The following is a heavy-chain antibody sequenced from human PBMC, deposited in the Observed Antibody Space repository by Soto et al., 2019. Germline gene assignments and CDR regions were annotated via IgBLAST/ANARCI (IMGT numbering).Heavy chain of an antibody. CDR2: IYYSGST. J-gene: IGHJ5*02. D-gene: IGHD3-9*01. V-gene: IGHV4-61*01. CDR1: GGSVSSGSYY. Sequence: PSETLSLTCTVSGGSVSSGSYYWSWIRQPPGKGLEWIGYIYYSGSTNYNPSLKSRVTISVDTSKNQFSLKLSSVTAADTAVYYCAREETGWFDPWGQGTLVTVSS. CDR3: AREETGWFDP.